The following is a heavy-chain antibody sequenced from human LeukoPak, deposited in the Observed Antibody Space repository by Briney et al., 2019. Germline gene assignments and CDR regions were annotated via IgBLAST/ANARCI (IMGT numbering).Heavy chain of an antibody. V-gene: IGHV3-48*01. D-gene: IGHD2/OR15-2a*01. CDR2: ITSSSSSI. CDR1: GVSISSYY. Sequence: ETLSLTCTVSGVSISSYYWSWIRQPPGKGLEWVSYITSSSSSIYYADSVKGRFTISRDNAKNSLYLQMNSLRAEDTAVYYCARDNMGFDYWGQGTLVTVYS. J-gene: IGHJ4*02. CDR3: ARDNMGFDY.